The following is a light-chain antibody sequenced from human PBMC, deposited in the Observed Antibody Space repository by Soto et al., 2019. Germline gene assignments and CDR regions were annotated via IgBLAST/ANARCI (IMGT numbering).Light chain of an antibody. V-gene: IGKV3-15*01. CDR3: QQYNNWPPWT. CDR1: QSITSN. J-gene: IGKJ1*01. Sequence: PAERASLSCRAIQSITSNYLAWYQQKPGQAPRLLIYGASTRATGLPARFSGSVSGKESSLTVRRLQSYDFAAYHCQQYNNWPPWTLGQGTKVDIK. CDR2: GAS.